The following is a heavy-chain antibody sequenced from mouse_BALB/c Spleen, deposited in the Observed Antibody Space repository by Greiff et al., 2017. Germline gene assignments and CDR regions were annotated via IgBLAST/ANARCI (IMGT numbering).Heavy chain of an antibody. CDR1: GFTFSSYA. Sequence: EVQVVESGGGLVKPGGSLKLSCAASGFTFSSYAMSWVRQTPEKRLEWVASISSGGSTYYPDSVKGRFTISKDNARDILYLQMSSLRSEDTAMYYCARDGYSFAYWGQGTLVTVSA. CDR3: ARDGYSFAY. J-gene: IGHJ3*01. V-gene: IGHV5-6-5*01. D-gene: IGHD2-3*01. CDR2: ISSGGST.